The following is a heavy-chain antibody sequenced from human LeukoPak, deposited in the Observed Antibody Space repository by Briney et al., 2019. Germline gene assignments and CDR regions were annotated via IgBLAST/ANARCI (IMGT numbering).Heavy chain of an antibody. D-gene: IGHD6-19*01. CDR1: GYTFTSYY. V-gene: IGHV1-46*01. Sequence: ASVKVSCKASGYTFTSYYMHWVRQAPGQGLEWMGIINPSGGSTSYAQKFQGRVTMTRDMSTSTVYMELSRLRSDDTAVYYCARGPSSSIAVAGVPLGYWGQGTLVTVSS. CDR3: ARGPSSSIAVAGVPLGY. CDR2: INPSGGST. J-gene: IGHJ4*02.